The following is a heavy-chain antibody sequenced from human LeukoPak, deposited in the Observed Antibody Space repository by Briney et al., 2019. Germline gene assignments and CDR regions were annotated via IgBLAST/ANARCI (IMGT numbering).Heavy chain of an antibody. CDR2: IYTSGST. CDR1: GGSISSYY. D-gene: IGHD6-19*01. V-gene: IGHV4-4*07. J-gene: IGHJ4*02. CDR3: AGHSSDYYGPFDY. Sequence: SETLSLTCTVSGGSISSYYWRWIRQPAGKGLEWIGRIYTSGSTNYNPSLKSRVTMSVDTSKNQFSLKLSSVTAADTAVYFCAGHSSDYYGPFDYWGQGTLVTVSS.